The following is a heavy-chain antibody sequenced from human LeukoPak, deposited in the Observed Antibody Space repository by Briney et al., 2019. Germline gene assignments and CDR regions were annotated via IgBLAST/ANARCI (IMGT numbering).Heavy chain of an antibody. CDR1: GYTFTGYY. CDR2: INPNSGGT. J-gene: IGHJ5*02. Sequence: VASVKVSCKASGYTFTGYYLYWVRQAPGQGLEWMGRINPNSGGTNYAQKFQGRVTMTRDTSISTAYMELSRLRSDDTAVYYCARDRITMVRGVISWFDPWGQGTLVTVSS. V-gene: IGHV1-2*06. CDR3: ARDRITMVRGVISWFDP. D-gene: IGHD3-10*01.